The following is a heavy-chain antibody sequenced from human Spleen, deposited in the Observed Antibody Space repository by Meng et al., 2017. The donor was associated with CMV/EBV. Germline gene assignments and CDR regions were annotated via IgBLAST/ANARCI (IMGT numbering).Heavy chain of an antibody. J-gene: IGHJ5*02. V-gene: IGHV4-34*01. CDR2: VHHSGGA. CDR3: ARGYDFWSGSKGGWFDP. D-gene: IGHD3-3*01. Sequence: GGSFSGFHWSWIRQPPGKGLEWIGEVHHSGGASYSPSLKSRVTISVDPSKNQFSLRLRSVTAADTAVYYCARGYDFWSGSKGGWFDPWGQGTLVTVSS. CDR1: GGSFSGFH.